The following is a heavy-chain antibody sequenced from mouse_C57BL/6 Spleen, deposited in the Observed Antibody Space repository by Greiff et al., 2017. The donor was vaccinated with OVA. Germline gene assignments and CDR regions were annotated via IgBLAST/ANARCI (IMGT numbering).Heavy chain of an antibody. D-gene: IGHD1-1*01. CDR3: ARERITTVDWYFDV. CDR2: INPNNGGT. J-gene: IGHJ1*03. CDR1: GYTFTDYN. Sequence: EVQLQQSGPELVKPGASVKIPCKASGYTFTDYNMDWVKQSHGKSLEWIGDINPNNGGTIYNQKFKGKATLTVDKSSSTAYMELRSLTSEDTAVYYCARERITTVDWYFDVWGTGTTVTVSS. V-gene: IGHV1-18*01.